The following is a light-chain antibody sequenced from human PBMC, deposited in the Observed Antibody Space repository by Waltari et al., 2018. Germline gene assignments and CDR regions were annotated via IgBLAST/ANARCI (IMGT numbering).Light chain of an antibody. J-gene: IGLJ2*01. CDR3: QSYDSSLSGSL. CDR1: SSNIGAGYD. V-gene: IGLV1-40*01. CDR2: GNS. Sequence: QSVLTQPPSVSGAPGQRVTISCTGSSSNIGAGYDVQWYQQLPGTAPKLVIYGNSNRTSGVPDRFSGSKSGTSASLAITGLQAEDEADYYCQSYDSSLSGSLFGGGTKLTVL.